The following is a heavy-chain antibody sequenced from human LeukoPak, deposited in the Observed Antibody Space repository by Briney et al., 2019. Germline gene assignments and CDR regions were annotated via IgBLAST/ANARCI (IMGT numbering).Heavy chain of an antibody. CDR1: GYTFTSYG. J-gene: IGHJ4*02. CDR3: AKPRGGYYFDY. Sequence: AASVKVSCKASGYTFTSYGISWVRQAPGQGLEWMGWISAYNGNTNYAQKLQGRVTMTTDTSTSTAYMELRSLRPEDTAVYYCAKPRGGYYFDYWGQGTLVTVSS. CDR2: ISAYNGNT. D-gene: IGHD3-3*01. V-gene: IGHV1-18*01.